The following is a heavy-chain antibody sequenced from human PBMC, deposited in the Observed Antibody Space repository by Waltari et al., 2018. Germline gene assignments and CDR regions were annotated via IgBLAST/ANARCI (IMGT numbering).Heavy chain of an antibody. Sequence: QAQLVESGGGVVQPGRSLRLSCAASGFPFSYYAMHWARQAPGKGLEGVAVISYDGSKKYYADSVTGRFTSSRDNSKNTLYLQMNSLNSEDTAVYFCAKQGEYWGQGTLVTVSS. CDR3: AKQGEY. V-gene: IGHV3-30-3*02. CDR1: GFPFSYYA. D-gene: IGHD3-10*01. J-gene: IGHJ4*02. CDR2: ISYDGSKK.